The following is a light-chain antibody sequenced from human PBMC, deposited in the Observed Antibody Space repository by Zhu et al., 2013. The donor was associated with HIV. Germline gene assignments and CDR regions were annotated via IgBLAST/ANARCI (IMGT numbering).Light chain of an antibody. Sequence: DIVMTQSPAFLPVSLGGGATINCKSSQSVLFSADNRDYLAWYQQKPGQPPKLLIYWASSRQSGVPDRFSGSGSGTDFTLTITNLQAEDVAVYYCASWDVKQNIYVFGTGT. V-gene: IGKV4-1*01. CDR1: QSVLFSADNRDY. J-gene: IGKJ3*01. CDR3: ASWDVKQNIYV. CDR2: WAS.